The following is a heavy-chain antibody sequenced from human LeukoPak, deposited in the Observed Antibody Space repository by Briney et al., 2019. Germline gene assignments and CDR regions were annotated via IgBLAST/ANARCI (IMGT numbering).Heavy chain of an antibody. Sequence: SETLSLTCTVSGGSISSYYWNWIRQPPGKGLEWIGYGSYSGSTDYNPSLKSRVTISVDTSKNQFSLKLSSVTAADTAVYYCARAYGSYSFDYWGQGTLVTISS. CDR1: GGSISSYY. J-gene: IGHJ4*02. CDR2: GSYSGST. D-gene: IGHD1-26*01. CDR3: ARAYGSYSFDY. V-gene: IGHV4-59*01.